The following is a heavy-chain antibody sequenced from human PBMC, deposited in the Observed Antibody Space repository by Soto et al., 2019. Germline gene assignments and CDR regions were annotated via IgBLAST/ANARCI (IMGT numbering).Heavy chain of an antibody. Sequence: KSSETLSLTCAVPGGSISSGGYSWSWIRQPPGKGLEWIGYIYHSGSTYYNPSLKSRVTISVDRSKNQFSLKLSSVTAADTAVYYCARGSDTAMVWFDYWGQGTLVTVSS. CDR3: ARGSDTAMVWFDY. V-gene: IGHV4-30-2*01. J-gene: IGHJ4*02. CDR2: IYHSGST. CDR1: GGSISSGGYS. D-gene: IGHD5-18*01.